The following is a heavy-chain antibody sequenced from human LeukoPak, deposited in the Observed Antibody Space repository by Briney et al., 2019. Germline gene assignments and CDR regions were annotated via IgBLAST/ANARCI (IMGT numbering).Heavy chain of an antibody. V-gene: IGHV4-34*01. CDR3: ARGPPRFGVAFDI. CDR2: INHSGST. CDR1: GGSFSGYY. D-gene: IGHD3-10*01. J-gene: IGHJ3*02. Sequence: TSETLSLTCAVYGGSFSGYYWSWIRQPAGKGLEWIGEINHSGSTNYNPSLKSRVTISVDTSKNQFSLKLSSVTAADTAVYYCARGPPRFGVAFDIWGQGTMVTVSS.